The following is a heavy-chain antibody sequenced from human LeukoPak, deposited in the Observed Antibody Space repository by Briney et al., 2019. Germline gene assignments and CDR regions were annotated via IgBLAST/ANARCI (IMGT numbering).Heavy chain of an antibody. Sequence: KPGGSLRLSCAASGFTFNMYSMNWVRQAPGKGLEWVPSISSSSSYIYYAGSVKGRFTISRDNAKNPLYLQMNSLRAEDTAVYYCVRDCCGWSFDYWGQGTLVTVSS. CDR3: VRDCCGWSFDY. D-gene: IGHD6-19*01. CDR2: ISSSSSYI. CDR1: GFTFNMYS. J-gene: IGHJ4*02. V-gene: IGHV3-21*01.